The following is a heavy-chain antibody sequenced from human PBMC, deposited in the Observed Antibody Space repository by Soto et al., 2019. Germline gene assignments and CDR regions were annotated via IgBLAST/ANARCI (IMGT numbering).Heavy chain of an antibody. V-gene: IGHV1-18*01. Sequence: QVQLVQSGAEVKKPGASVKVSCKASGYTFTSYGISWVRQAPGQGLEWVGWISAYNGNSNFAQKYHGSVTMTTDTSTSTAYMEMSSLRSDDTAVYYWARIADCSTTSCSFPSRFHIRGYYYFYGLDVWGQGTTVTVSS. D-gene: IGHD2-2*01. CDR3: ARIADCSTTSCSFPSRFHIRGYYYFYGLDV. CDR2: ISAYNGNS. J-gene: IGHJ6*02. CDR1: GYTFTSYG.